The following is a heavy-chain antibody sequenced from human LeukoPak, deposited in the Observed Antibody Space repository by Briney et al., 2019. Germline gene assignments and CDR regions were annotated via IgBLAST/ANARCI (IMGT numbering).Heavy chain of an antibody. J-gene: IGHJ4*02. D-gene: IGHD1-26*01. Sequence: GGSLRLSCAASGXNFDDYMVHWVRQTPGKGLEWVSLISWDGDTTYYADSVKGRFTISRDNSKNSLYLRLNSLRPEDSALYYCAKGSSAGAMDSWGQGTLVTVSS. CDR2: ISWDGDTT. CDR3: AKGSSAGAMDS. V-gene: IGHV3-43*01. CDR1: GXNFDDYM.